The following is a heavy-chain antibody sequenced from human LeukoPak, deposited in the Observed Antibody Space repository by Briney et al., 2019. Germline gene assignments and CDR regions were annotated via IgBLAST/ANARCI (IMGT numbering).Heavy chain of an antibody. CDR1: GFTFSSYS. CDR2: ISSSSSYI. Sequence: GGSLRLSCAASGFTFSSYSMNWVRQAPGKGLEWVSSISSSSSYIYYADSVKGRFTISRDNAKNSPYLQMNSLRAEDTAVYYCARETSYYYGMDVWGQGTTVTVSS. J-gene: IGHJ6*02. V-gene: IGHV3-21*01. CDR3: ARETSYYYGMDV.